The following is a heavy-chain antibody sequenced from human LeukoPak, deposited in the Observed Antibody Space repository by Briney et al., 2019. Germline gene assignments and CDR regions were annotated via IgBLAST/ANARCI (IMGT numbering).Heavy chain of an antibody. J-gene: IGHJ4*02. CDR1: GFTFDDYG. D-gene: IGHD6-19*01. Sequence: GGSLRLSCAASGFTFDDYGMSWVRQAPGKGLEWVSGINWNGGSTGYADSVKGRFTTSRDNAKNSVYLQMNSLRAEDTAVYYCATFRGWYIAHWGQGSLVTVSS. CDR2: INWNGGST. V-gene: IGHV3-20*04. CDR3: ATFRGWYIAH.